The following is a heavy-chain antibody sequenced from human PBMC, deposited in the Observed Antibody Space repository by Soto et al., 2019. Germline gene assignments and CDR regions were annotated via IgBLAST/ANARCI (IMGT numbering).Heavy chain of an antibody. D-gene: IGHD1-26*01. CDR2: ISGSGGST. CDR3: ARRGSGSYYDY. CDR1: GFTFSSYA. Sequence: EVQLLESGGGLVQPGGSLRLSCAASGFTFSSYAMNWVRQAPGKGLEWVSVISGSGGSTSYADSVKGRFTISRDNSKNTLYLQMNSLRAEDTAVYYCARRGSGSYYDYWGQGTLVTVSS. J-gene: IGHJ4*02. V-gene: IGHV3-23*01.